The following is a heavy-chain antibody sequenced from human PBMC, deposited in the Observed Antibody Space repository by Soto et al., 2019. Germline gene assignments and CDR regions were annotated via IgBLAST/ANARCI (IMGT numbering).Heavy chain of an antibody. CDR3: AKEGGYDILTGQN. D-gene: IGHD3-9*01. CDR2: ISYDGSNK. CDR1: GFTFSSYG. Sequence: GSLRLSCAASGFTFSSYGMHWVRQAPGKGLEWVAVISYDGSNKYYADSVKGRFTISRDNSKNTLYLQMNSLRAEDTAVYYCAKEGGYDILTGQNWGQGT. J-gene: IGHJ4*02. V-gene: IGHV3-30*18.